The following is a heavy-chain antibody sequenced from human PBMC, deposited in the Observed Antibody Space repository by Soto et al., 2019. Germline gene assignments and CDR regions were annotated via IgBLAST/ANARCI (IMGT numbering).Heavy chain of an antibody. V-gene: IGHV3-13*01. J-gene: IGHJ3*02. D-gene: IGHD3-3*01. CDR3: ARAESGYDFWSGYYVPRAFDI. CDR1: GFTFSSYD. Sequence: PGGSLRLSCAASGFTFSSYDMHWFRQATGKGLEWVSAIGTAGDTYYPGSVKGRFTISRENAKNSLYLQMNSLRAGDTAVYYCARAESGYDFWSGYYVPRAFDIWGQGTMVTVSS. CDR2: IGTAGDT.